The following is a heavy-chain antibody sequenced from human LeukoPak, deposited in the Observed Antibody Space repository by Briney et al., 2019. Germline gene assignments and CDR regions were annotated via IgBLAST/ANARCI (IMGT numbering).Heavy chain of an antibody. J-gene: IGHJ5*02. V-gene: IGHV1-18*01. Sequence: ASVKVSCMTSGPGFTSFVIAWVRQAPGQGLEWLGWLSPYTGHTNYAQKFWGRFTMTSDTPTRTVYMDLRSLRSDDTAVYYGARGQVDTTMILGGWFDRWGQGTLVTVSS. CDR1: GPGFTSFV. CDR3: ARGQVDTTMILGGWFDR. CDR2: LSPYTGHT. D-gene: IGHD1-1*01.